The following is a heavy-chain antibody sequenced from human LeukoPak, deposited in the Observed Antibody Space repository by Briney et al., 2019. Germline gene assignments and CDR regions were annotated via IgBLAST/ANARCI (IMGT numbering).Heavy chain of an antibody. CDR3: AKDFSREGVGATFDY. Sequence: PVGSLRLSCAASGFTFDDYAMHWVRQAPGKGLEWVSLISWDGGNTYYADSVKGRFTISRDNSKNSLYLQMNSLRAQDTALYYCAKDFSREGVGATFDYWGQGTLVTVSS. CDR2: ISWDGGNT. CDR1: GFTFDDYA. J-gene: IGHJ4*02. D-gene: IGHD1-26*01. V-gene: IGHV3-43D*04.